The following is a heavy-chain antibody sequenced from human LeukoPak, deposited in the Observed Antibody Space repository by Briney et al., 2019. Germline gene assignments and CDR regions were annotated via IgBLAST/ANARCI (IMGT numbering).Heavy chain of an antibody. V-gene: IGHV3-15*01. D-gene: IGHD3-22*01. CDR2: IKSETDGGTT. CDR1: GFTFSNAW. J-gene: IGHJ4*02. CDR3: TTVFEAYYDSSGHDY. Sequence: GGSLTLSCAASGFTFSNAWMSWVRQAPGKGLEWVGRIKSETDGGTTDYAAPVKGRFTISRDESKNTLYLQMNSLKTEDTAVYYCTTVFEAYYDSSGHDYWGQGTLVTVSS.